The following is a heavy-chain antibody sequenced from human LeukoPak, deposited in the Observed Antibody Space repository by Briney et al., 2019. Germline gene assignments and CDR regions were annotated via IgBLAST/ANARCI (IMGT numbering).Heavy chain of an antibody. Sequence: GSLRLSCAASGFTFSSYGMHWVRQAPGKGLEWVAVISYDGSKKYYADSVKGRFTISRDNSKNTLYLQMNSLRAEDTAVYYCAKGGAVIIEGVYYWGQGTLVTVSS. V-gene: IGHV3-30*18. CDR2: ISYDGSKK. J-gene: IGHJ4*02. CDR3: AKGGAVIIEGVYY. D-gene: IGHD3-3*01. CDR1: GFTFSSYG.